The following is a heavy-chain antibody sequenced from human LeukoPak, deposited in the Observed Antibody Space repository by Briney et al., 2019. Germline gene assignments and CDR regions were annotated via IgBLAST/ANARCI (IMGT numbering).Heavy chain of an antibody. CDR1: GYTFTGYY. D-gene: IGHD3-10*01. V-gene: IGHV1-2*02. Sequence: GASVKVSCKASGYTFTGYYIHWVRQAPGQGLEWMGWINPNSGGTNYAQKFQGRVTMTRDKSINTAYMELSRLNSDDTAVYYCARDTHFYGSGSPAFDIWGQGTMVTVSS. J-gene: IGHJ3*02. CDR3: ARDTHFYGSGSPAFDI. CDR2: INPNSGGT.